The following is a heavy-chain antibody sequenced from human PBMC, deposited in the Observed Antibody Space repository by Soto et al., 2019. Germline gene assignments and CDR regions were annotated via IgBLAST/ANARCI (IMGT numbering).Heavy chain of an antibody. Sequence: GGSLRLSCAASGFTFSSYWMSWVRQAPGKGLEWVANIKQDGSEKYYVDSVKGRFTISRDNAKNSLYLQMNSLRAEDTAVYYCARDKFLYDILTGYYNNWFDPWGKGTLVTVSS. CDR3: ARDKFLYDILTGYYNNWFDP. D-gene: IGHD3-9*01. J-gene: IGHJ5*02. V-gene: IGHV3-7*03. CDR2: IKQDGSEK. CDR1: GFTFSSYW.